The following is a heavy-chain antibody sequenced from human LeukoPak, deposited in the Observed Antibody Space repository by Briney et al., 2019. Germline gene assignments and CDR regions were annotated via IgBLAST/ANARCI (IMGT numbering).Heavy chain of an antibody. CDR1: GFTVSSNY. CDR3: AKDRQYYYDSSFDY. D-gene: IGHD3-22*01. CDR2: IYSDGRT. J-gene: IGHJ4*02. V-gene: IGHV3-66*01. Sequence: GGSLRLSCAASGFTVSSNYMSWVRQAPGKGLEWVSVIYSDGRTNYADSVKGRFTISRDNSKNTLYLQMNSLRAEDTAVYYCAKDRQYYYDSSFDYWGQGTLVTVSS.